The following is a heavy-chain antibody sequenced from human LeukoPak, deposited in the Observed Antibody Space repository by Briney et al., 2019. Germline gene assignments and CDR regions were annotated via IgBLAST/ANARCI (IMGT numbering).Heavy chain of an antibody. CDR1: GFTFSDYA. J-gene: IGHJ4*02. D-gene: IGHD6-6*01. CDR3: ARDHYSSASIVFDY. CDR2: IRSSGSGGST. Sequence: GGSLRLSCAASGFTFSDYAMNWVRQAPGKGLEWVSVIRSSGSGGSTYYADSVKGRFTIFRDNSKNTLYLQMNSLRAEDTALYYCARDHYSSASIVFDYWGQGTLVTVSS. V-gene: IGHV3-23*01.